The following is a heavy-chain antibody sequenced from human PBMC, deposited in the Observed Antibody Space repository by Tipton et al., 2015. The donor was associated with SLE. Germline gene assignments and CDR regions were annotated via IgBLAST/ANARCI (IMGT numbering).Heavy chain of an antibody. Sequence: TLSLTCTVSGGSISSSSYYWGWIRQPPGKGLEWIGSIYYSGSTYYNPSLKSRVTISVDTPKNHFSLKLSSVTAADTAVYYWARDIVVVPAAGPSFDYWGQGTLVTVSS. D-gene: IGHD2-2*01. CDR3: ARDIVVVPAAGPSFDY. CDR1: GGSISSSSYY. V-gene: IGHV4-39*07. J-gene: IGHJ4*02. CDR2: IYYSGST.